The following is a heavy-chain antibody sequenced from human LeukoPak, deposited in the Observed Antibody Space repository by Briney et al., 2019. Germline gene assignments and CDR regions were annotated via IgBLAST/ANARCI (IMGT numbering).Heavy chain of an antibody. CDR2: ISASAGTT. D-gene: IGHD7-27*01. J-gene: IGHJ4*02. V-gene: IGHV3-23*01. CDR3: AKDRPLNWGYYFDS. Sequence: AGGSLRLSCAASGFTFASYAMTWVRQAPGKGLEWVSSISASAGTTYYVDSVKGRFTISRDTAKSTLYLQMNSLRADDSAVYYCAKDRPLNWGYYFDSWGQGTLVTVSS. CDR1: GFTFASYA.